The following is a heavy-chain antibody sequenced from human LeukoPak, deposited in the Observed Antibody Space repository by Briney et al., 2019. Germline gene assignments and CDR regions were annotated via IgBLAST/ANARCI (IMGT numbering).Heavy chain of an antibody. J-gene: IGHJ4*02. Sequence: PSETLSLTCTVSGGSISSSSYYWGWIRQPPGKGLEWIGSIYYSGSTYYNPSLKSRVTISVYTSKNQFSLKLSSVTAADTAVYYCARDQVDTAMVEGFDYWGQGTLVTVSS. CDR1: GGSISSSSYY. CDR2: IYYSGST. CDR3: ARDQVDTAMVEGFDY. D-gene: IGHD5-18*01. V-gene: IGHV4-39*07.